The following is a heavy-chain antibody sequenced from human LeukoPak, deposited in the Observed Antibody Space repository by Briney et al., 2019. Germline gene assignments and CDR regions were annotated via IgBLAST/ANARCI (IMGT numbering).Heavy chain of an antibody. Sequence: SETLSLTCTVSGGSISSYYWSWIRHPPGKGLEWIGYIYYSGSTNYNPSLKSRVTISVDTSKNQFSLKLSSVTAADTAVYYCARMAGGLGAFDIWGQGTMVTVSS. J-gene: IGHJ3*02. V-gene: IGHV4-59*01. CDR2: IYYSGST. D-gene: IGHD3-16*01. CDR3: ARMAGGLGAFDI. CDR1: GGSISSYY.